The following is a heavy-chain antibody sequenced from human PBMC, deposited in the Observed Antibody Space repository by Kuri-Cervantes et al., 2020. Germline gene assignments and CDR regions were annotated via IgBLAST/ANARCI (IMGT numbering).Heavy chain of an antibody. V-gene: IGHV4-59*08. Sequence: SETLSLTCTVSGGSISSYYWSWIRQPPGKGLEWIGYIYYSGSTNYNPSLKSGVTISVDTSKNQFSLKLTSVAAADTAVYYCAGLSYSCYVDYWGQGTLVTVSS. CDR3: AGLSYSCYVDY. CDR2: IYYSGST. CDR1: GGSISSYY. D-gene: IGHD1-26*01. J-gene: IGHJ4*02.